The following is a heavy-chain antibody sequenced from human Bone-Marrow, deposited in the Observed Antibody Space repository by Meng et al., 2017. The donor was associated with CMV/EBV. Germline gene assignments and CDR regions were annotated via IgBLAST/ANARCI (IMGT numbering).Heavy chain of an antibody. CDR2: VNQDGRDE. CDR1: GFTFTNYW. D-gene: IGHD3-3*01. CDR3: ASRTIFGVVRRYGMDV. V-gene: IGHV3-7*01. Sequence: GGSLRLSCVASGFTFTNYWMMWLRQAPGKGLEWVATVNQDGRDEFYLDSVKGRFTTSADKAKSSVFLQMNSLRAEDTAVYYCASRTIFGVVRRYGMDVWGQGTTVTVSS. J-gene: IGHJ6*02.